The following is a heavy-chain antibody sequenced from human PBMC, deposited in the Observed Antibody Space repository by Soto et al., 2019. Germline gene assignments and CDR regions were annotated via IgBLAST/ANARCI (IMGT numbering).Heavy chain of an antibody. CDR2: IYHSGNT. CDR3: AREGPATIAADLSWFDP. Sequence: QVQLQESGPGLVKPSGTLSLTCAVSGGSINSSNWWTWVRQPPGKGLEWIGNIYHSGNTNYNPSLKSRFTISVDKSKNQFSLRLSSVTAADTATYYCAREGPATIAADLSWFDPWGQGTLVTVSS. V-gene: IGHV4-4*02. CDR1: GGSINSSNW. J-gene: IGHJ5*02. D-gene: IGHD6-13*01.